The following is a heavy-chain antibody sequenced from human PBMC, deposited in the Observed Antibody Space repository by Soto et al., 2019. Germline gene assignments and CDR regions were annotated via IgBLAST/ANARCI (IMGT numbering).Heavy chain of an antibody. CDR3: ARDLLWCGELFCCDY. D-gene: IGHD3-10*01. V-gene: IGHV3-21*01. CDR2: ITSSSSYI. Sequence: GGSLRLSCAASGFTFSSYSMNWVRQAPGKGLEWVSSITSSSSYIYYADSMKGRFTISRDNAKYSLYLQMTSLRAEDTAASYCARDLLWCGELFCCDYWCQGSRVTVSS. J-gene: IGHJ4*02. CDR1: GFTFSSYS.